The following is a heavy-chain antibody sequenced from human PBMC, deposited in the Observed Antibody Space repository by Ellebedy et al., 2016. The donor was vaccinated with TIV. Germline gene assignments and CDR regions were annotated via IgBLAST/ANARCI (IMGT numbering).Heavy chain of an antibody. Sequence: SETLSLTXAVYGGSFSGYYWSWIRQPPGKGLEWIGEINHSGSTNYNPSLKSRVTISVDTSKNQFSLKLSSVTAADTAVYYCARGLGDTAMGDLSPWGQGTLVTVSS. V-gene: IGHV4-34*01. D-gene: IGHD5-18*01. CDR1: GGSFSGYY. CDR3: ARGLGDTAMGDLSP. J-gene: IGHJ5*02. CDR2: INHSGST.